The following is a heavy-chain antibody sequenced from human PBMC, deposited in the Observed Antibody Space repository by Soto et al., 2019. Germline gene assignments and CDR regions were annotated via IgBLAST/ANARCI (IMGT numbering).Heavy chain of an antibody. CDR1: GDPLHIGGYY. Sequence: TLSLTCSVSGDPLHIGGYYWTWIRQRPGEGLEWMGYIYYTGKTYYNPSLESRLTMSVDRSKNQFSLKLNSVTAADTAVYYCGRDLTSNANCIDPWGQGTLVTVSS. V-gene: IGHV4-31*03. D-gene: IGHD2-2*01. CDR3: GRDLTSNANCIDP. CDR2: IYYTGKT. J-gene: IGHJ5*02.